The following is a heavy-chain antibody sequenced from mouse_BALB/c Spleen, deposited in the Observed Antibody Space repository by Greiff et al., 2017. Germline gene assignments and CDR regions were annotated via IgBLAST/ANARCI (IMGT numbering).Heavy chain of an antibody. CDR2: IYPSDSYT. J-gene: IGHJ4*01. CDR3: TREGYGNYDYAMDY. CDR1: GYTFTSYW. D-gene: IGHD2-10*02. Sequence: QVQLQQPGAELVRPGASVKLSCKASGYTFTSYWINWVKQRPGQGLEWIGNIYPSDSYTNYNQKFKDKATLTVDKSSSTAYMQLSSPTSEDSAVYYCTREGYGNYDYAMDYWGQGTSVTVSS. V-gene: IGHV1-69*02.